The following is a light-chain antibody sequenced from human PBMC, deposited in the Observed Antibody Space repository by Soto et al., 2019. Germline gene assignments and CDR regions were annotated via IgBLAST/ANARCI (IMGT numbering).Light chain of an antibody. CDR1: QSVNSN. CDR2: GAS. J-gene: IGKJ5*01. V-gene: IGKV3-15*01. Sequence: EIMMTQSPATLSVSPGEIATLSFRASQSVNSNLAWYQQKPGQAPRLLIYGASTRATGIPARFSGSGSGTDFTLTISSLEPEDFAVYYCQQRSNWPITFGQGTRLEIK. CDR3: QQRSNWPIT.